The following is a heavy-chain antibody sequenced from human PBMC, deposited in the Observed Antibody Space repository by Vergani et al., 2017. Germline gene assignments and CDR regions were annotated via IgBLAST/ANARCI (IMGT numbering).Heavy chain of an antibody. CDR1: GFTFSSYG. Sequence: QVQLVESGGGVVQPGRSLRLSCAASGFTFSSYGMHWVRQAPGKGLEWVAVISYDGSNKYYSDSVTGRFTISRDNSKNTLYLQMNSLRAEDTAVYYCAKDLSGGQLELLGFDYWGQGTLVTVSS. CDR2: ISYDGSNK. J-gene: IGHJ4*02. D-gene: IGHD1-26*01. CDR3: AKDLSGGQLELLGFDY. V-gene: IGHV3-30*18.